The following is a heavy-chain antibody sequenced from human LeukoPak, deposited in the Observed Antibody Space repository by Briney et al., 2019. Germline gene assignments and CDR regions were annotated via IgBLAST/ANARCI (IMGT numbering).Heavy chain of an antibody. V-gene: IGHV3-7*01. D-gene: IGHD3-10*01. Sequence: GGSLRLSCAASGFTFSSYSMNWVRQAPGKGLEWVANIKQDGSETYYVDSVKGRFTISRDNARNSLYLQMNSLRAEDTAMYYCAREFFGFPFDYWGQGTLVTVSS. CDR2: IKQDGSET. CDR1: GFTFSSYS. J-gene: IGHJ4*02. CDR3: AREFFGFPFDY.